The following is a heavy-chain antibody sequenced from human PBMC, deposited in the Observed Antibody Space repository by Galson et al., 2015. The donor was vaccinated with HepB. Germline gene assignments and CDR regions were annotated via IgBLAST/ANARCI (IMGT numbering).Heavy chain of an antibody. D-gene: IGHD3-10*01. CDR3: ASTGGKGIYGSGRYVGHYYYYGMDV. Sequence: ETLSLTCAVYAGTFDIYYWAWVRQTPEGGLEWIGEISHIGTTNYNPSLTSRVSISVDPSKYQFALTLNSVTAADAAVYYCASTGGKGIYGSGRYVGHYYYYGMDVWGQGTTVTVSS. J-gene: IGHJ6*02. CDR2: ISHIGTT. V-gene: IGHV4-34*01. CDR1: AGTFDIYY.